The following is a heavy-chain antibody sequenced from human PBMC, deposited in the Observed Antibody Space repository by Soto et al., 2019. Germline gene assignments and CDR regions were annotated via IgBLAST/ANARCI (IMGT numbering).Heavy chain of an antibody. V-gene: IGHV3-48*02. J-gene: IGHJ6*02. CDR3: ASRVFYAMGV. CDR1: GFTFSDYT. CDR2: ISSSGSSR. Sequence: PGGSLRLSCAASGFTFSDYTMNWVRQAPGKGLEWVSFISSSGSSRYYADSVKGRFTISRDNAKNSLFLQMNSLRDEDTAVYYCASRVFYAMGVWGQGTTVTVSS.